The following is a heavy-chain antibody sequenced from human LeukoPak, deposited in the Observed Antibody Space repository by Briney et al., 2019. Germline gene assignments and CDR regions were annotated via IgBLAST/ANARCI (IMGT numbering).Heavy chain of an antibody. CDR3: ARGGSSSEGWYFYYMDV. CDR1: GYTFTSYG. Sequence: ASVKVSCKASGYTFTSYGISWVRQAPGQGLEWMGWSSAYNGNRNNVQKLQGRVTMTTDTSTSTAYMELRSLRSDDTAVYYCARGGSSSEGWYFYYMDVWGKGTTVTVSS. CDR2: SSAYNGNR. V-gene: IGHV1-18*01. D-gene: IGHD6-6*01. J-gene: IGHJ6*03.